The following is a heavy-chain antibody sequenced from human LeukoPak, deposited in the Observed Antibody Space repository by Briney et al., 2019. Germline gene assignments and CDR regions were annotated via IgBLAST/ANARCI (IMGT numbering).Heavy chain of an antibody. CDR3: MRDLVRGVIILYYDYGMDV. D-gene: IGHD3-10*01. CDR1: GFTFSSYW. CDR2: IKQDGSEK. V-gene: IGHV3-7*01. Sequence: GGSLRLSCAASGFTFSSYWMSWVRQAPGKGLEWVANIKQDGSEKYYVDSVKGRFTISRDNAKNSLYLQMNSLRAEDTAVYYCMRDLVRGVIILYYDYGMDVWGQGTTVTVSS. J-gene: IGHJ6*02.